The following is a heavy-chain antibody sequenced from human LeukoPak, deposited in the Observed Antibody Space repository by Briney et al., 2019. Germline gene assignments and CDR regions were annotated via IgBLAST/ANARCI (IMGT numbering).Heavy chain of an antibody. CDR3: VRGGGLDV. CDR2: ISQDGSGK. J-gene: IGHJ6*02. V-gene: IGHV3-7*03. Sequence: PGGSLRLSCGASGFTFSNYWMSWVRQAPGKGLEWVINISQDGSGKNYADSVEGRFTISRDNAKNSLYLQMNSLRAEDTAVYYCVRGGGLDVWGQGATVTVSS. CDR1: GFTFSNYW. D-gene: IGHD3-16*01.